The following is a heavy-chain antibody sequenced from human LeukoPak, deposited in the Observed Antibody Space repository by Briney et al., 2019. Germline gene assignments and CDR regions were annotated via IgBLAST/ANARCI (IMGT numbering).Heavy chain of an antibody. CDR2: IYSAGST. D-gene: IGHD3-16*01. Sequence: GGSLRLSCTVSGFTVSSDSMSWVRQAPGKGLEWVSFIYSAGSTHYSDSVKGRFTISIDNSKNTLYLQMNSLRAEDTAVYYCARRAGAYTHPYDYWGQGTLVTVS. J-gene: IGHJ4*02. V-gene: IGHV3-53*01. CDR3: ARRAGAYTHPYDY. CDR1: GFTVSSDS.